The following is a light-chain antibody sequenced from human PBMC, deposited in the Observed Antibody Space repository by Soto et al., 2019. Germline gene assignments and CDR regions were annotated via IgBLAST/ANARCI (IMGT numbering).Light chain of an antibody. CDR1: QSVSSSY. J-gene: IGKJ1*01. Sequence: EIVLTQSPGTLSLSPGERATLSCRASQSVSSSYLAWYQQKPGQAPRLLIYGASSRATGIPDRFSGSGSGTEFTLTISSLQSEDSAVYYCQQYNNWPPWTFGQGTKVDNK. CDR2: GAS. V-gene: IGKV3-20*01. CDR3: QQYNNWPPWT.